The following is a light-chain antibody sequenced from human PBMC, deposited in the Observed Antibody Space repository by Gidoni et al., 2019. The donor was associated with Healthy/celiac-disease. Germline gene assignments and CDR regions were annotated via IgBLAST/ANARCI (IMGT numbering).Light chain of an antibody. J-gene: IGLJ2*01. CDR1: SSNIGAGYG. V-gene: IGLV1-40*01. CDR3: QSYDSSLTHVV. Sequence: QSVLTQPPSVSGAPGQRVTISCTGSSSNIGAGYGVHWYQQLPGTAPKLLIYGTSNRPSGVPDRFSGSKSGTSASLAITGLQAEDEADYYCQSYDSSLTHVVFGGGTKLTVL. CDR2: GTS.